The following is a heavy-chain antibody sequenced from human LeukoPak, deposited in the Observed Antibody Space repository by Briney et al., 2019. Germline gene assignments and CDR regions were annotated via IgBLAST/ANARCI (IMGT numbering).Heavy chain of an antibody. CDR1: GGSISSYY. V-gene: IGHV4-59*01. D-gene: IGHD2-2*02. CDR2: IYYSGST. J-gene: IGHJ6*02. Sequence: PSETLSLTCTVSGGSISSYYWSWIRPPPGKGLEWIGYIYYSGSTNYNPSLKSRVTISVDTSKNQFSLKLSSVTAADTAVYYCARDRFAGYCSNTSCYRDYYYGMDVWGQGTTVTVSS. CDR3: ARDRFAGYCSNTSCYRDYYYGMDV.